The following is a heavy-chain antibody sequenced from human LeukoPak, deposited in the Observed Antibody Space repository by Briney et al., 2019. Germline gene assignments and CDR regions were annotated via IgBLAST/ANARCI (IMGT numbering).Heavy chain of an antibody. CDR2: ISTDGSST. CDR1: GFTFSSYW. J-gene: IGHJ6*03. D-gene: IGHD5-18*01. CDR3: ARIPSGYTLGYGYYYYYMDV. Sequence: GGSLRLSCAASGFTFSSYWMHWVRRAPGKGLVWVSRISTDGSSTTYADSVKGRFTISRDNAKNTLYLQMNSLRAEDTAVYYCARIPSGYTLGYGYYYYYMDVWGKGATVTVSS. V-gene: IGHV3-74*01.